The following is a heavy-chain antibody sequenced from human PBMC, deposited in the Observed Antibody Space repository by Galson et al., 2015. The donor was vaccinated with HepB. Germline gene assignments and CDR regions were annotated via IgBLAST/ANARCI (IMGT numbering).Heavy chain of an antibody. D-gene: IGHD3-22*01. J-gene: IGHJ6*03. Sequence: SVKVSCKASGGTFSSYAISWVRQAPGQGLEWMGGIIPIFGTANYAQKFQGRVTITADESTSTAYMELSSLRSEDTAVYYCARTHYYDSSGYWSYYYYYYMDVWGKGTTVTVSS. V-gene: IGHV1-69*13. CDR1: GGTFSSYA. CDR3: ARTHYYDSSGYWSYYYYYYMDV. CDR2: IIPIFGTA.